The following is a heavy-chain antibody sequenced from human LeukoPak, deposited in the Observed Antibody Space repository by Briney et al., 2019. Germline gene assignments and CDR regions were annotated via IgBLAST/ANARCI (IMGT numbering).Heavy chain of an antibody. Sequence: PGGSLRLSCAASGFTFSSYGMHWVRQAPGKGLESVAFIRYDGSNKYYADSVKGRFTISRDNSKNTLYLQMNSLRAEDTAVYYCAKVPYCSSTSCYTPFDYWGQGTLVTVSS. J-gene: IGHJ4*02. CDR3: AKVPYCSSTSCYTPFDY. CDR1: GFTFSSYG. CDR2: IRYDGSNK. D-gene: IGHD2-2*02. V-gene: IGHV3-30*02.